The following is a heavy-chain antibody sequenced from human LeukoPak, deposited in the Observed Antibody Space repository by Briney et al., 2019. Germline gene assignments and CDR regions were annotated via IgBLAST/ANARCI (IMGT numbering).Heavy chain of an antibody. CDR2: IIPILGIA. Sequence: ASVKVSCKASGYTFTSYDINWVRQATGQGLEWMGRIIPILGIANYAQKFQGRVTITADKSTSTAYMELSSLRSEDTAVYYCAREIVVPAATDAFDIWGQGTMVTVSS. CDR3: AREIVVPAATDAFDI. D-gene: IGHD2-2*01. J-gene: IGHJ3*02. V-gene: IGHV1-69*04. CDR1: GYTFTSYD.